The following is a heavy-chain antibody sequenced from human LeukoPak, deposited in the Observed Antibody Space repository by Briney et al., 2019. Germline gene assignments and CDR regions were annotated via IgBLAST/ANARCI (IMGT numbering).Heavy chain of an antibody. V-gene: IGHV3-23*01. CDR1: GFTFSSHG. CDR3: AKDLLGVAAGNY. CDR2: ISGSGGDT. Sequence: GGTLRLSCAASGFTFSSHGMSWVRQGPGKGLEWVSGISGSGGDTYYADSVKGRFTISRDNSKSSPYLQMNSLRAEDTAVYSCAKDLLGVAAGNYWGQGTLVTVSS. J-gene: IGHJ4*02. D-gene: IGHD6-13*01.